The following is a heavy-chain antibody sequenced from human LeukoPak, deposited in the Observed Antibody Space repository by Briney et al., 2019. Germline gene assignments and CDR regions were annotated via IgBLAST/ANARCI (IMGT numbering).Heavy chain of an antibody. V-gene: IGHV1-2*02. CDR1: VYTFTGYY. CDR2: INPNSGGT. J-gene: IGHJ4*02. Sequence: ASVKVSCKASVYTFTGYYMHWVRQAPGQGLEWMGWINPNSGGTNYAQKFQGRVTMTRDTSISTAYMELSRLRSDDTAVYYCARDTYSGSYFDYWGQGTLVTVSS. D-gene: IGHD1-26*01. CDR3: ARDTYSGSYFDY.